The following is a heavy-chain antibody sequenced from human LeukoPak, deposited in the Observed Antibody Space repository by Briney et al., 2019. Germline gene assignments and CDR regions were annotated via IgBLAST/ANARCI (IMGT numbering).Heavy chain of an antibody. D-gene: IGHD3-10*02. J-gene: IGHJ4*02. V-gene: IGHV3-23*01. CDR2: ISGSGGST. Sequence: PEGSLRLSCAASGFTFSSYAMGWVRQAPGKGLEWVSAISGSGGSTYYADSVKGRFTISRDNSKNTLYLQMNSLRAEDTAVYYCANQGLSSTYGRNFDYWGQGTLVTVSS. CDR1: GFTFSSYA. CDR3: ANQGLSSTYGRNFDY.